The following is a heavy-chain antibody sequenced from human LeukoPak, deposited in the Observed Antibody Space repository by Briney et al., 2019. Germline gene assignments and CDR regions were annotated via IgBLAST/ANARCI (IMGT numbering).Heavy chain of an antibody. V-gene: IGHV3-23*01. CDR1: GFTFSSYA. CDR3: AKDQDIVVVVAATGAFDI. CDR2: ISGSGGST. J-gene: IGHJ3*02. D-gene: IGHD2-15*01. Sequence: GGSLRLSCAASGFTFSSYAMSWVRQAPGKGLEWVSAISGSGGSTYYADSVKGRFTISRDNSKNTLYLQMNSLRAEDTAVYYCAKDQDIVVVVAATGAFDIWGQGTMVTVSS.